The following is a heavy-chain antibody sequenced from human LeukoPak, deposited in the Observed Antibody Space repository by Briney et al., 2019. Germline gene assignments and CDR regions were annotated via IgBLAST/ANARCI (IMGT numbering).Heavy chain of an antibody. D-gene: IGHD4/OR15-4a*01. J-gene: IGHJ1*01. CDR2: MNPNSGNT. Sequence: ASVKVSCKASGYTFTSYDINWVRQATGQGLEWMGWMNPNSGNTGYAQKFQGRVTMTRDMSTSTVYMELSSLRSEDTAVYYCARVQGPNYAGYFQHWGQGTLVTVSS. CDR3: ARVQGPNYAGYFQH. CDR1: GYTFTSYD. V-gene: IGHV1-8*01.